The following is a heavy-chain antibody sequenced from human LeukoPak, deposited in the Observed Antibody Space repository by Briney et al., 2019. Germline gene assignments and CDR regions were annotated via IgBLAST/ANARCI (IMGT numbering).Heavy chain of an antibody. CDR3: TRDGGDSLYTAFDI. V-gene: IGHV3-72*01. CDR2: IRRRTNSYTT. Sequence: AGGSLRLSCEASGFTFSDYILDWVRQAPGKGLEWVGRIRRRTNSYTTEYAAPVNGRFIVSRDDSKNSLYLHMSSLKTEDTAVYYCTRDGGDSLYTAFDIWGQGTMVAVSS. D-gene: IGHD3-16*01. J-gene: IGHJ3*02. CDR1: GFTFSDYI.